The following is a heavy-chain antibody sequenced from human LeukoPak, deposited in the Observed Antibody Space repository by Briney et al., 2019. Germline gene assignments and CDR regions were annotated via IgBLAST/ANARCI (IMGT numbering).Heavy chain of an antibody. CDR3: AIHLKVVVAASLDY. D-gene: IGHD2-15*01. CDR2: IDPKSGGT. J-gene: IGHJ4*02. CDR1: GYTFTGSY. V-gene: IGHV1-2*02. Sequence: ASMKVSCKTSGYTFTGSYVHWVRQAPGQGPEWLGWIDPKSGGTFHGRKFRGRVTMTGDTSISTAYMELSRLGSDDTAVYYCAIHLKVVVAASLDYWGQGTLVTVSS.